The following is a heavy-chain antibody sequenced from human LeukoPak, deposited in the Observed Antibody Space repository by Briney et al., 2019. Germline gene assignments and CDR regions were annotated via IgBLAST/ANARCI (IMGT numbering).Heavy chain of an antibody. CDR2: INTDGSNT. Sequence: GGSLRPSCAASGFTFSSYWMHWVRQAPGKGLVWVSRINTDGSNTNYADSVKGRFTISRDNAKNSLYLQMNSLRAEDTAVFYCARIFDSSGYPDDVFDIWGQGTMVTVSS. CDR1: GFTFSSYW. J-gene: IGHJ3*02. D-gene: IGHD3-22*01. CDR3: ARIFDSSGYPDDVFDI. V-gene: IGHV3-74*01.